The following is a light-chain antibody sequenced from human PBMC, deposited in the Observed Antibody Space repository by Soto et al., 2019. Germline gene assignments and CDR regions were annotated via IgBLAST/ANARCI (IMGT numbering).Light chain of an antibody. CDR1: SSDGDY. CDR3: SSYTAASSLDVV. Sequence: QSVLTQPASVSGSPGQSITIYCTGTSSDGDYVSWYQQHPGKAPKLIISDVTNRPSGVSNRFSGSKSDYTASLTISGLQAEDEADYYCSSYTAASSLDVVFGGGTKVTVL. J-gene: IGLJ2*01. CDR2: DVT. V-gene: IGLV2-14*03.